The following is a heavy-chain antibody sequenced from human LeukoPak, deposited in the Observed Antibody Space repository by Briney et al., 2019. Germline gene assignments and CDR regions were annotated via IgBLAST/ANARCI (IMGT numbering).Heavy chain of an antibody. V-gene: IGHV4-59*01. CDR1: GGSISSYY. J-gene: IGHJ6*02. CDR2: IHYSGST. Sequence: PSETLSLTCTVSGGSISSYYWSWIRQPPGKGLEWIGYIHYSGSTNYNPSLKSRVTISVDTSKNQFSLKLSSVTAADTAVYYCARDRIVVVPAAINYYYGMDVWGQGTTVTVSS. D-gene: IGHD2-2*01. CDR3: ARDRIVVVPAAINYYYGMDV.